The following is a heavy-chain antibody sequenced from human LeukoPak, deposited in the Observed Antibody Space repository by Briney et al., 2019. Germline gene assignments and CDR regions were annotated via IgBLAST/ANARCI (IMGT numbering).Heavy chain of an antibody. J-gene: IGHJ4*02. Sequence: NPSETLSLTCTVSGGSISSSSYYWGWIRQPPGKGLEWIGSIYYSGSTYYNPSLKSRVTISVDTSKNQFSLKLSSVTAADTAVYYCARGDYDSSGSLDYWGQGTLVTVSS. CDR1: GGSISSSSYY. CDR2: IYYSGST. D-gene: IGHD3-22*01. V-gene: IGHV4-39*07. CDR3: ARGDYDSSGSLDY.